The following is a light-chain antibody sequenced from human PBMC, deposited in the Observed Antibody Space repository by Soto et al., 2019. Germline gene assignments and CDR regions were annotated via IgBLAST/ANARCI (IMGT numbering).Light chain of an antibody. Sequence: QSALTQPPSVSGSPGQSVTISCTGTSSDVGAYNFVSWYQQHPGKAPKLIIFDVSARPSGLPDRFSGSKSGNTASLTISGLQADDEADYYCCSYAGTYSPVLGGGTKLTVL. CDR2: DVS. CDR1: SSDVGAYNF. CDR3: CSYAGTYSPV. J-gene: IGLJ2*01. V-gene: IGLV2-11*01.